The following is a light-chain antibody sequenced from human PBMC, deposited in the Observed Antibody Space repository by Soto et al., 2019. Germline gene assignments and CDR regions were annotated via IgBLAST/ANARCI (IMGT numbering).Light chain of an antibody. Sequence: AIQLTQSPSSLSASVGDRVTITCRASQGISSALAWYQQKPGKAPKLLIYDASCWESGVPSRFSGSGAGTDFPLTLINVQPEDSTAYYGQQCNSCSSTCGHGNKL. V-gene: IGKV1-13*02. CDR1: QGISSA. CDR3: QQCNSCSST. J-gene: IGKJ2*01. CDR2: DAS.